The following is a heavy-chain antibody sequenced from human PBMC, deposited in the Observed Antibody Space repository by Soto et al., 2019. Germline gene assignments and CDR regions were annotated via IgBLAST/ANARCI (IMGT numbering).Heavy chain of an antibody. CDR3: ARSPRGIIVVVSTGFDS. CDR1: GCSFDNHV. D-gene: IGHD2-15*01. CDR2: IIPAYGAP. V-gene: IGHV1-69*01. Sequence: QVQLVQSGSEVKKPGSSVKVSCKASGCSFDNHVFAWVRQAPGQGLEWLGQIIPAYGAPNYAQRFQGRLTITADESTSSAHMELSSLTSEDTAVYYCARSPRGIIVVVSTGFDSWGQGTRITVAS. J-gene: IGHJ4*02.